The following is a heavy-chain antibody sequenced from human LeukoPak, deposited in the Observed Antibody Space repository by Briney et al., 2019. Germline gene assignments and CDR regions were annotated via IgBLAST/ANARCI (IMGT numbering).Heavy chain of an antibody. CDR1: RGSISGGNYY. J-gene: IGHJ4*02. CDR3: ARDRDGVTDY. Sequence: SETLSLTSTVSRGSISGGNYYWSSIRQPPGKGLEWIGYIYYSGSTYYNPSLKSRVTISVDTSKNQFSLKLSSVTAADTAVYYCARDRDGVTDYWGQGTLVTVSS. D-gene: IGHD3-3*01. CDR2: IYYSGST. V-gene: IGHV4-30-4*08.